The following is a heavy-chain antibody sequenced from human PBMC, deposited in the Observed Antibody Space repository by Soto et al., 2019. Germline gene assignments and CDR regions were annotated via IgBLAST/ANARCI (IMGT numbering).Heavy chain of an antibody. Sequence: GWSLRLSCTVSGFTFNNYGINWVRQAPEKGLEWVSSVNKSGYAYYSDSVKGRFTISRDNAKNSVSLQMNTLRVEDTAVYYCAREDSIIIPAVSDFWGQGTLVTVSS. D-gene: IGHD3-22*01. CDR2: VNKSGYA. V-gene: IGHV3-21*01. CDR1: GFTFNNYG. J-gene: IGHJ4*02. CDR3: AREDSIIIPAVSDF.